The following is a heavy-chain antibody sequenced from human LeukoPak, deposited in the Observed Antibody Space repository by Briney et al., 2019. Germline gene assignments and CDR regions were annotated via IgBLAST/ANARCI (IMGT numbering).Heavy chain of an antibody. V-gene: IGHV1-18*01. CDR2: ISGYNGNT. J-gene: IGHJ6*02. CDR1: GYSFTSYG. CDR3: ARDREGIGV. Sequence: GASVKVSCKASGYSFTSYGISWVRQAPGQGLEWMGWISGYNGNTNYARKLQGRVTMTTDTSTGTAYMEVRSLRSDDTAVYYCARDREGIGVWGQGTTVTVSS.